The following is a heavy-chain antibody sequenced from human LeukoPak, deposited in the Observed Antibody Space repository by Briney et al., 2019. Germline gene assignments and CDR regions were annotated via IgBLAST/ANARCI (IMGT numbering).Heavy chain of an antibody. CDR2: IIPILGIA. D-gene: IGHD2/OR15-2a*01. CDR3: ARVSGIMYYFDY. CDR1: GGTFSSYA. Sequence: SVKVSCKASGGTFSSYAISWVRQAPGQGLEWMGRIIPILGIANYAQKFQGRVTITADKSTSTAYMELSSLRSEDTAVYYCARVSGIMYYFDYWGQGTLVTVSS. J-gene: IGHJ4*02. V-gene: IGHV1-69*04.